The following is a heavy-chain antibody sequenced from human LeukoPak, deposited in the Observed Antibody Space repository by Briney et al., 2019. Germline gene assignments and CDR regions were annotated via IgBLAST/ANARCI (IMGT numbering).Heavy chain of an antibody. V-gene: IGHV1-69*04. J-gene: IGHJ4*02. CDR1: GGTFSSYA. Sequence: ASVTVSFTASGGTFSSYAISWVRQAPGQGLEWMGRIIPILGIANYSQKFQGRVTITADKSTSTAYMELSSLRSEDTAVYYCARDNVYYYDSSGYSDYWGQGTLVTISS. D-gene: IGHD3-22*01. CDR3: ARDNVYYYDSSGYSDY. CDR2: IIPILGIA.